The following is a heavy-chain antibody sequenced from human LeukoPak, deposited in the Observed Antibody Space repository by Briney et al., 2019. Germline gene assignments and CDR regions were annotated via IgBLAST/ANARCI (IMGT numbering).Heavy chain of an antibody. D-gene: IGHD3-22*01. V-gene: IGHV1-24*01. Sequence: ASVKVSCKVSGYTLTELSMHWVRQAPGKGLEWMGGFDPEDGETIYAQKFQGRVTMTEDTSTDTAYMELSSLRSEDTAVYYCATVRGRDYYYDSSGYYYYFDYWGQGTLVTVSS. CDR3: ATVRGRDYYYDSSGYYYYFDY. CDR2: FDPEDGET. J-gene: IGHJ4*02. CDR1: GYTLTELS.